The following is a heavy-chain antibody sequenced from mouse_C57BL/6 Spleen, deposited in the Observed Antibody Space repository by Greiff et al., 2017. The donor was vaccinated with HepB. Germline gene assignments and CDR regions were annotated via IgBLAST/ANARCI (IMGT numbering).Heavy chain of an antibody. V-gene: IGHV3-6*01. J-gene: IGHJ2*01. CDR1: GYSITSGYY. D-gene: IGHD2-3*01. CDR2: ISYDGSN. CDR3: ARGYDGYSYYFDY. Sequence: ESGPGLVKPSQSLSLTCSVTGYSITSGYYWNWIRQFPGNKLEWMGYISYDGSNNYNPSLKNRISITRDTSKNQFFLKLNSVTTEDTATYYCARGYDGYSYYFDYWGQGTTLTVSS.